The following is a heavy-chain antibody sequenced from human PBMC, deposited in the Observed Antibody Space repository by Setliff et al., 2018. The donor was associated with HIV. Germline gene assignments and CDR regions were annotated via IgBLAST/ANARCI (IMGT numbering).Heavy chain of an antibody. CDR3: ARVGEGYSGDMDV. CDR1: GGSFSSYY. D-gene: IGHD5-12*01. Sequence: PSETLSLTCAVYGGSFSSYYWSWIRQPPGKGLEWIGEINHSGSTNYSPSLKSRVTISVDTSKNQFSLKLSSVTAADTAVYYCARVGEGYSGDMDVWGKGTTVTVSS. V-gene: IGHV4-34*01. J-gene: IGHJ6*03. CDR2: INHSGST.